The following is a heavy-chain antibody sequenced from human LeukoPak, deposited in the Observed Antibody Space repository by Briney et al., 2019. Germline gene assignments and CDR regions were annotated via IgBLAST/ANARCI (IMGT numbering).Heavy chain of an antibody. CDR2: ISAYNGDT. CDR3: ARDREPGGYQLWVDY. CDR1: GYTFSSYG. V-gene: IGHV1-18*01. Sequence: ASVKVSCKASGYTFSSYGISWVRQAPGQGLEWMAWISAYNGDTNYAQKVQGRVTMTTDTSTSTAYMELSRLRSDDTAVYYCARDREPGGYQLWVDYWGQGTLVTVSS. D-gene: IGHD5-18*01. J-gene: IGHJ4*02.